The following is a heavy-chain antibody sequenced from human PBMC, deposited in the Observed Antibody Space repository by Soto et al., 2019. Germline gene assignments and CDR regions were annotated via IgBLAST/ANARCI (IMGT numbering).Heavy chain of an antibody. V-gene: IGHV3-13*04. J-gene: IGHJ3*02. CDR2: VGLAGDP. Sequence: EVQLVESGGGLVQPGGSLRLSCAVSGFTFSGYDMHWVRQPTGKGLQWVATVGLAGDPDYSDFVKGRFTTSRQNARNSMYLQMNNLTAGDSAVYYCARERRRDGGAFDIWGQGTRVTVSS. CDR3: ARERRRDGGAFDI. CDR1: GFTFSGYD. D-gene: IGHD1-1*01.